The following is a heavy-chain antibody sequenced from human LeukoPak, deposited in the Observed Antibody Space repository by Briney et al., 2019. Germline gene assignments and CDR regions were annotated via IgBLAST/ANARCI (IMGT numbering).Heavy chain of an antibody. CDR3: AKLIGIAAAGRWGNAFDI. CDR1: GFTFSSYA. Sequence: GGSLRLSCAASGFTFSSYAMSWVRQAPGKGLEWVSAISGSGGSTYYADSVKGRFTISRDNTKNTLYLQMNSLRAEDTAVYYCAKLIGIAAAGRWGNAFDIWGQGTMVTVSS. J-gene: IGHJ3*02. CDR2: ISGSGGST. V-gene: IGHV3-23*01. D-gene: IGHD6-13*01.